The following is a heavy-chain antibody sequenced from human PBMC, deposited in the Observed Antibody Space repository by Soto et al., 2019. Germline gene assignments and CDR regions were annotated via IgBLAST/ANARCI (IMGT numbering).Heavy chain of an antibody. CDR1: GGSISSSSYY. V-gene: IGHV4-39*01. Sequence: QLQLQESGPGLVKPSETLSLTCTVSGGSISSSSYYWGWIRQPPGKGLEWIGSIYYSGSTYYNPSLKSRVTISVDTSKNQFSLKLSSVTAADTAVYYCARHDSSGYPGPYYFDYWGQGTLVTVSS. CDR3: ARHDSSGYPGPYYFDY. CDR2: IYYSGST. D-gene: IGHD3-22*01. J-gene: IGHJ4*02.